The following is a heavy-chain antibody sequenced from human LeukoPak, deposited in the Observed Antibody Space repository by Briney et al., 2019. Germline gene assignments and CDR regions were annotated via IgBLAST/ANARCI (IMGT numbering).Heavy chain of an antibody. V-gene: IGHV4-59*01. CDR1: GGSISSYY. CDR3: ASGRWGIGEFDY. D-gene: IGHD6-13*01. CDR2: IYYSGST. Sequence: SETLSLTCTVSGGSISSYYWSWIRQPPGKGLEWIGYIYYSGSTNYNPSLKSRVTISVDTSKNQFSLKLSSVTAADTAVYYCASGRWGIGEFDYWGQGTLVTVSS. J-gene: IGHJ4*02.